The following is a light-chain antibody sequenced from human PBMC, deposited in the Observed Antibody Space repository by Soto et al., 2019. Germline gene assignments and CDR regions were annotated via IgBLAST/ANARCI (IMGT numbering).Light chain of an antibody. CDR2: GAS. CDR1: QSVSSN. J-gene: IGKJ1*01. Sequence: EIVMTQSPSTLSLSPGERATLSCRASQSVSSNLAWYQQKPGQAPRLLIYGASTRATGIPARFSGSGSGTEFTLTISSLQSEDFAVYYCHQYGSSPQTFGQGTKVDIK. CDR3: HQYGSSPQT. V-gene: IGKV3-15*01.